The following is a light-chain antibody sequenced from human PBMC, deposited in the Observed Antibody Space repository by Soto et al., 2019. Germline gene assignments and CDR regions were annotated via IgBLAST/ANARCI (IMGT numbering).Light chain of an antibody. CDR3: QQYNNGPPWT. J-gene: IGKJ1*01. V-gene: IGKV3-15*01. CDR2: DAS. Sequence: EVVMTQSPATLSVSPGERATLSCRASQSVSSNLAWYQQKPGQAPRLLIYDASTRATGIPARFSGSGSGTDFTLTISSLQSEDFALYYCQQYNNGPPWTFGQGTKVEIK. CDR1: QSVSSN.